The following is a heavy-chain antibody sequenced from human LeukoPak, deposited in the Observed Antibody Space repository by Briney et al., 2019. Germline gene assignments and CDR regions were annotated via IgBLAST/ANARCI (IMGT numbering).Heavy chain of an antibody. D-gene: IGHD6-13*01. V-gene: IGHV3-23*01. CDR1: GFTVSNYG. Sequence: GGSLRLSCAASGFTVSNYGMTWVRQAPGKGLEWVSAFSASDGSAQYAESVKGRFTISRDNSKSSLYLQMNSLRDEDTAVYYCAKARMASAGTGAFDVWGQGTMVTVSS. J-gene: IGHJ3*01. CDR2: FSASDGSA. CDR3: AKARMASAGTGAFDV.